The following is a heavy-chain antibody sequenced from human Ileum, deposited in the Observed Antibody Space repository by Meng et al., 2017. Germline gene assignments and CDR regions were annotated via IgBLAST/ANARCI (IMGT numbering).Heavy chain of an antibody. CDR3: AGRYSSGWYVH. V-gene: IGHV3-53*02. CDR2: IYAGGTT. J-gene: IGHJ5*02. Sequence: EGHLVVTGGGLIQPGESLKLSCAASGFTVSSNYISWVRQAPGKGLEWVSVIYAGGTTYYADSVKGRFTISRDDSKNTVFLQMNSLRGEDTAVYYCAGRYSSGWYVHWGQGTLVTVSS. D-gene: IGHD6-19*01. CDR1: GFTVSSNY.